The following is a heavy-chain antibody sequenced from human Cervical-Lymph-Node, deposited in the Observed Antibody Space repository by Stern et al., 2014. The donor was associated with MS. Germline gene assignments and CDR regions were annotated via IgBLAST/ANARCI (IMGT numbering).Heavy chain of an antibody. D-gene: IGHD3-22*01. CDR3: AKESYSYSPYFDY. J-gene: IGHJ4*02. Sequence: EVQLVESGGGVVQPGRSLRLSCAASGFTFDDYAMHWVRQAPGKGLEWVSGISWNSGSIGYADSVKGRFTISRDNAKNSLYLQMNSLRAEDTALYYCAKESYSYSPYFDYWGQGTLVTVSS. CDR1: GFTFDDYA. CDR2: ISWNSGSI. V-gene: IGHV3-9*01.